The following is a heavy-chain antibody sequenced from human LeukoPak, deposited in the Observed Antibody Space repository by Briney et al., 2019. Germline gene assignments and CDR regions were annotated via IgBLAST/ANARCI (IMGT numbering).Heavy chain of an antibody. Sequence: ASVKVSCKASGYTFTSYGISWVRQAPGQGLEWMGWISAYNGNTNYAQKLQGRVIMTTDTSTSTVCMELSSLRSEDTAVYYRASVRDGYNSGFGYWGQGTLVTVSS. CDR3: ASVRDGYNSGFGY. J-gene: IGHJ4*02. CDR2: ISAYNGNT. CDR1: GYTFTSYG. V-gene: IGHV1-18*01. D-gene: IGHD5-24*01.